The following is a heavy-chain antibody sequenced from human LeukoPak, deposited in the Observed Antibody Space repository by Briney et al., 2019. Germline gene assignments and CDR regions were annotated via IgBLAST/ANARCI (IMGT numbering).Heavy chain of an antibody. CDR1: GYTFTSYD. CDR2: MNPNSGNT. CDR3: ARVIWGPVEYYYIEV. D-gene: IGHD3-16*01. J-gene: IGHJ6*03. V-gene: IGHV1-8*01. Sequence: ASVNVPHKACGYTFTSYDIYCVRQATGQGLEWMGWMNPNSGNTGYAQKFQGRVTMTRNTSISTAYMELSSLRSEDTAVYYCARVIWGPVEYYYIEVWGKGTTVTVSS.